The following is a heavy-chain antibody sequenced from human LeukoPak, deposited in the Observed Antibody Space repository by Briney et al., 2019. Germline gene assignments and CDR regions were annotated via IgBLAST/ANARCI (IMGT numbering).Heavy chain of an antibody. CDR1: GYNFTSYW. J-gene: IGHJ4*02. V-gene: IGHV5-51*01. D-gene: IGHD3-22*01. CDR3: ARLYDSSGYGFDH. Sequence: GESLKISCKGSGYNFTSYWIGWVRQMPGKGLEWMGIIYPGDSDTRYSPSFQGQVTISADKSISTAYLQWSSLKASDTAMYYCARLYDSSGYGFDHWGQGTLVTVSS. CDR2: IYPGDSDT.